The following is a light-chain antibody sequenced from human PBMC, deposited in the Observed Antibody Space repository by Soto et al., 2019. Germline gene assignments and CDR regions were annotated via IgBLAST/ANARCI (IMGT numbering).Light chain of an antibody. CDR2: AAS. Sequence: IQLTQSPSSLSASVGERVTITCRASQGISSYLAWYQQKPGKAPKLLIYAASTLQSGVPSRFSVCESGRGLTRTFLRLQPEDIATYYCLQLNSYPAFTFGPGTKVDIK. V-gene: IGKV1-9*01. CDR1: QGISSY. J-gene: IGKJ3*01. CDR3: LQLNSYPAFT.